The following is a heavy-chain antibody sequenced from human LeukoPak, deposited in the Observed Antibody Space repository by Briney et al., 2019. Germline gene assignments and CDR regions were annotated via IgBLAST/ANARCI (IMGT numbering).Heavy chain of an antibody. CDR3: ARVLRYCSGGSCYSAPTLLHY. CDR1: GYTFTGYY. Sequence: ASVRVSCKASGYTFTGYYMHWVRQAPGQGLEWMEWINPNSGGTNYAQKFQGRVTMTRDTSISTAYMELSRLRSDDTAVYYCARVLRYCSGGSCYSAPTLLHYWGQGTLVTVSS. CDR2: INPNSGGT. V-gene: IGHV1-2*02. J-gene: IGHJ4*02. D-gene: IGHD2-15*01.